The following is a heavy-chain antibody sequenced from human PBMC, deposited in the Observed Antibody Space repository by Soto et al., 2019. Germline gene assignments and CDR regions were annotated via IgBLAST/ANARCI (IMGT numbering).Heavy chain of an antibody. CDR1: GGSTSSGGPY. V-gene: IGHV4-31*03. CDR3: ARGGIVDVGAIVY. Sequence: LSLTRTVSGGSTSSGGPYWNWIGQHPEKGLEWIGYIYYSGRTNYNPALKSRITISVDTSKNQFSLKLSSVTAADTAMYYCARGGIVDVGAIVYWGQGALVTVSS. J-gene: IGHJ4*02. D-gene: IGHD1-26*01. CDR2: IYYSGRT.